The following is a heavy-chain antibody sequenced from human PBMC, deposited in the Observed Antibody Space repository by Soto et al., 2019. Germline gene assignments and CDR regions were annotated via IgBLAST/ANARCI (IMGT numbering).Heavy chain of an antibody. CDR1: GVSISSSRHY. D-gene: IGHD1-1*01. J-gene: IGHJ4*02. Sequence: QLQLQESGPGLVKPSETLSLICTVSGVSISSSRHYWGWIRQPPGRGLEYIGTVYSSGTTYYNPSXKGPLTRSIDTSKNQFSLKRSAVTAADTAVYYCASITPTANWGQGTRVTVSS. CDR2: VYSSGTT. CDR3: ASITPTAN. V-gene: IGHV4-39*01.